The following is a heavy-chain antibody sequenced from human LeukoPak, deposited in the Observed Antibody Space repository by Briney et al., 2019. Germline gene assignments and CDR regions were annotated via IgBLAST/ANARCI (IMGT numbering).Heavy chain of an antibody. CDR3: GRLVVSLRNGFYH. CDR1: GGSVSSSYY. J-gene: IGHJ4*02. D-gene: IGHD3-3*01. Sequence: SETLSLTCTVSGGSVSSSYYWGWIRQPPGKGLEWIGSICSGGNICSNPSLESRVTISVDSSRSHFFLQLTSATAADTAVYYCGRLVVSLRNGFYHLGPGTLVTVSS. CDR2: ICSGGNI. V-gene: IGHV4-39*01.